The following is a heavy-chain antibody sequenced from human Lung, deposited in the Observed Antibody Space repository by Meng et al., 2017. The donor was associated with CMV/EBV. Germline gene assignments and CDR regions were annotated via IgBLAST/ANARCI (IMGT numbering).Heavy chain of an antibody. J-gene: IGHJ5*02. CDR1: GFQLLSSGLG. CDR3: ARAAARPSDWFDP. Sequence: KRRGAALVSPAQALPRTAPFLGFQLLSSGLGVGWIRPPPGKALECLAIIYGDDEKRYSPSLESRLTVTKDTSKNQVVLTMTNMVPVDTATYYCARAAARPSDWFDPWGQGTLVTVSS. V-gene: IGHV2-5*02. D-gene: IGHD6-6*01. CDR2: IYGDDEK.